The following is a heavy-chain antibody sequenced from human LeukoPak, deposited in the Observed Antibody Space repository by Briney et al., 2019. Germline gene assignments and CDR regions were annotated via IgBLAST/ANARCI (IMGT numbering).Heavy chain of an antibody. V-gene: IGHV1-3*03. CDR3: AKLFTTVTTNPKDV. Sequence: GASVKVSCKASGYTFTSYVMHWVRQAPGQRLEWMGCINDGNGNTKYSQEFQGRVTITRDTSASTAYMELSSLRAEDTAVYYCAKLFTTVTTNPKDVWGRGTTVTVSS. CDR2: INDGNGNT. D-gene: IGHD4-17*01. CDR1: GYTFTSYV. J-gene: IGHJ6*04.